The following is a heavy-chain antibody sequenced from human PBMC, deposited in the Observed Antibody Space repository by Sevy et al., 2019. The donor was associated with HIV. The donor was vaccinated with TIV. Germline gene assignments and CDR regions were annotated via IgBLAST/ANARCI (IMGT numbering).Heavy chain of an antibody. Sequence: GGSLRLSCAASGFTFSSYAMSWVRQVPGKGLEWVSAISGSGGSTYYADSVKGRFTISRDNSKNTLYLQMNSLRAEDTAVYYCAKDLGEAGSWEFDYWGQGTLVTVSS. CDR3: AKDLGEAGSWEFDY. V-gene: IGHV3-23*01. CDR1: GFTFSSYA. CDR2: ISGSGGST. D-gene: IGHD6-19*01. J-gene: IGHJ4*02.